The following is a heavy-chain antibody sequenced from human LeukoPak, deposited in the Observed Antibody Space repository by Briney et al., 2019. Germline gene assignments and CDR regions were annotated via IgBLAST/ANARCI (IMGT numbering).Heavy chain of an antibody. J-gene: IGHJ4*02. CDR1: GYTFTGYY. V-gene: IGHV1-46*01. CDR3: ARDPSGIAARRGRFDY. Sequence: GASVKVSCKASGYTFTGYYMHWVRQAPGQGLEWMGIINPSGGSTSYAQKFQGRVTMTRDMSTSTVYMELSSLRSEDTAVYYCARDPSGIAARRGRFDYWGQGTLVTVSS. D-gene: IGHD6-6*01. CDR2: INPSGGST.